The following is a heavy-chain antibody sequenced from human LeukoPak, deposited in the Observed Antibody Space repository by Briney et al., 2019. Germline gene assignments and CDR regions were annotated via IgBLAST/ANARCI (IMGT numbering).Heavy chain of an antibody. V-gene: IGHV1-58*02. J-gene: IGHJ5*02. D-gene: IGHD3-10*01. Sequence: GTSVKVSCKASGFTFTNSAMQWVRQTRGQRLEWIGWIVVGSGNTNYAQKFQERVTITRDMSTSTAYMELSSLRSEDTAVYYCAAGGSWFDPWGQGTLVTVSS. CDR2: IVVGSGNT. CDR3: AAGGSWFDP. CDR1: GFTFTNSA.